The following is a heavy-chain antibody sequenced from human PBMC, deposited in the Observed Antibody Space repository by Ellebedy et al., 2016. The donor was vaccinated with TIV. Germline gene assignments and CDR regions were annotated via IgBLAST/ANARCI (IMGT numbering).Heavy chain of an antibody. D-gene: IGHD3-10*01. Sequence: AASVKVSCKASGGTFSSYAISWVRQAPGQGLEWMGGIIPIFGTANYAQKFQGRVTITADESTSTAYMELSSLRSEDTAVYYCARGDTMVRGVIIPNPFGPWGQGTLVTVSS. J-gene: IGHJ5*02. V-gene: IGHV1-69*13. CDR1: GGTFSSYA. CDR2: IIPIFGTA. CDR3: ARGDTMVRGVIIPNPFGP.